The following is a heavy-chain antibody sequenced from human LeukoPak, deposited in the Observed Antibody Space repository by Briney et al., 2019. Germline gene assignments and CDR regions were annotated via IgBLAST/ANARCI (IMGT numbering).Heavy chain of an antibody. D-gene: IGHD6-19*01. CDR1: GYTFTSYG. CDR2: ISAYNGNT. Sequence: ASVKVSCKASGYTFTSYGISWVRQAPGQGLEWMGWISAYNGNTDYAQKLQGRVTMTTDTSTSTAYMELRSLGSDDTAVYYCARDDPSGWSVAFDYWGQGTLVTVPS. CDR3: ARDDPSGWSVAFDY. J-gene: IGHJ4*02. V-gene: IGHV1-18*01.